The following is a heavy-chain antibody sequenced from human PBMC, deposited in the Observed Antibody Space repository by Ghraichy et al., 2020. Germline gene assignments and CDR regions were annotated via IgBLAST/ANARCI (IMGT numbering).Heavy chain of an antibody. D-gene: IGHD6-19*01. CDR3: ASPDGWYRY. CDR2: INSDGTNT. CDR1: GFTFSNYW. V-gene: IGHV3-74*01. Sequence: GGSLRLSCAASGFTFSNYWMHWVRQAPGKGLVWVSGINSDGTNTNYADSVKGRFTISRDNAKNTLYLQMNSLRVEDTAVYYCASPDGWYRYWGQGTLVTVSS. J-gene: IGHJ4*02.